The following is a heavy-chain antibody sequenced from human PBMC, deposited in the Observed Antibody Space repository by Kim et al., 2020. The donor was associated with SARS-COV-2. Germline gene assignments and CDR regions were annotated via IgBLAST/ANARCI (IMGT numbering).Heavy chain of an antibody. J-gene: IGHJ1*01. CDR2: IIPIFGTA. Sequence: SVKVSCKASGGTFSSYAISWVRQAPGQGLEWMGGIIPIFGTANYAQKFQGRVTITADESTSTAYMELSSLRSEDTAVYYCASSGGLIWVAAERGNYGDYAAEYFQHWGQGTLVTVSS. D-gene: IGHD4-17*01. CDR3: ASSGGLIWVAAERGNYGDYAAEYFQH. V-gene: IGHV1-69*13. CDR1: GGTFSSYA.